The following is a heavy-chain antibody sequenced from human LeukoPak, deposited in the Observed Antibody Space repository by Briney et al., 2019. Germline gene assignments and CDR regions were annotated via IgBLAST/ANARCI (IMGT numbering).Heavy chain of an antibody. J-gene: IGHJ4*02. CDR2: SSSSGSHI. CDR1: GFTFHNYS. D-gene: IGHD1-1*01. Sequence: GGSLRLSCAASGFTFHNYSMNWVRQAPGKGLEWVSSSSSSGSHIYYADSVKGRFTISRDNAKNSLYLQMSSLRAEDTAVYYCARVGATGTADYWGQGTLVTVS. CDR3: ARVGATGTADY. V-gene: IGHV3-21*04.